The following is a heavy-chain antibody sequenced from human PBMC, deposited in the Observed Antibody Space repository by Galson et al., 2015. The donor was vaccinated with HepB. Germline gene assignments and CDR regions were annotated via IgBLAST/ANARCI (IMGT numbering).Heavy chain of an antibody. CDR2: ISSSSGYT. CDR3: ARDQGSYPQFDY. D-gene: IGHD1-26*01. CDR1: GFTFSDYY. Sequence: SLRLSCAASGFTFSDYYMSWIRQAPGKGLEWVSYISSSSGYTNYADSVKGRFTISRDNAKNSLYLQMNSLRAEDTAVYYCARDQGSYPQFDYWGQGTLVTVSS. J-gene: IGHJ4*02. V-gene: IGHV3-11*06.